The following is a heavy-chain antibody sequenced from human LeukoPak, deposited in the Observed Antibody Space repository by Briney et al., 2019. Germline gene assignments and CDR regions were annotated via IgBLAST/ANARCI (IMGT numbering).Heavy chain of an antibody. D-gene: IGHD6-13*01. Sequence: SETLSLTCTVSGGSISSGSYYWNWIRQPAGKGLEWIGRIYSSGSTNYNPSLKGRVTISRDTSKNQFSLKLSSVTAADTAVYYCARDPSSSSWRPHYFDYWGQGTLVTVSS. CDR3: ARDPSSSSWRPHYFDY. CDR1: GGSISSGSYY. V-gene: IGHV4-61*02. CDR2: IYSSGST. J-gene: IGHJ4*02.